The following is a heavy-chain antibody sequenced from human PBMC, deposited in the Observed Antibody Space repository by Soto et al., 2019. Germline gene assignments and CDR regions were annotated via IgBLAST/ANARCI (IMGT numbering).Heavy chain of an antibody. Sequence: QVQLVESGGGLVKPGGSLRLSCAASGITFSDYYMSWIRQAPGKGLEWISYISSTSSYTNYADSVKGRFTISRDNAKNAPYRQMSPRGAEDTAVYYCAIDTGGYGHEFDYWGQGTLVTVSS. V-gene: IGHV3-11*05. D-gene: IGHD1-26*01. CDR1: GITFSDYY. CDR2: ISSTSSYT. CDR3: AIDTGGYGHEFDY. J-gene: IGHJ4*02.